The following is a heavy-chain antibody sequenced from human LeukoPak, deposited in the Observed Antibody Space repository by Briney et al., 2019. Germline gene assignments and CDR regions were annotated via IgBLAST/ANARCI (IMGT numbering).Heavy chain of an antibody. V-gene: IGHV3-21*04. CDR2: IGTSTSYI. CDR1: GFTFSTYI. J-gene: IGHJ4*02. D-gene: IGHD1-26*01. CDR3: FTRISGSYAPQVDY. Sequence: GGSLRLSCAASGFTFSTYIMNWVRQTPGKGLEWVSSIGTSTSYIYYADSVKGRFTFSRGDSKNTAYLQMNSLKTEDTAVYYCFTRISGSYAPQVDYWGQGTLVTVSS.